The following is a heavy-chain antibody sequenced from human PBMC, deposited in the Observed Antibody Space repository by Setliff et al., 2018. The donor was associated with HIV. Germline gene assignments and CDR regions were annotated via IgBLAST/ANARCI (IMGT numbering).Heavy chain of an antibody. CDR2: VFPDDSDT. Sequence: PGESLKISCQGSGYNFVDYSIAWVRQVPGKGLEWMGMVFPDDSDTRYSPSFQGQVSMSADKSINTAYLQWSSLKASDTAVYYCARSMGFKATTRLDFWGPGTLVTVSS. J-gene: IGHJ4*02. D-gene: IGHD3-10*01. V-gene: IGHV5-51*01. CDR1: GYNFVDYS. CDR3: ARSMGFKATTRLDF.